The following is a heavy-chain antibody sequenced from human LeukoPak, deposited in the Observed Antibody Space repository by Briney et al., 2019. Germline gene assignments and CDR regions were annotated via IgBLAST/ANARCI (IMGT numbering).Heavy chain of an antibody. CDR3: ARGRGYYHGMDV. CDR1: GFTLSSYE. Sequence: GGFLRLSCAASGFTLSSYEMNWVRQAPGKGLEWVSYSSSGGNTIYYADSVKGRFTMSRDNAKNSLYLQMNSLRAEDTAVYYCARGRGYYHGMDVWGQGATVTVSS. J-gene: IGHJ6*02. V-gene: IGHV3-48*03. CDR2: SSSGGNTI.